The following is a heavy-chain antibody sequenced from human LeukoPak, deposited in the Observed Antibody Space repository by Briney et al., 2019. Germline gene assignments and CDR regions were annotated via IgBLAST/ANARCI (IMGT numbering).Heavy chain of an antibody. CDR1: GFTFSSYW. D-gene: IGHD3-16*01. CDR3: ARERWGLCLGVYYFDY. V-gene: IGHV3-7*01. Sequence: GGSLRLSCAASGFTFSSYWMSWVRQAPGKGLEWVANMNQDGSEKYYVDSVKGRFTISRDNAKNSLYLQMNNLRAEDTAVYYCARERWGLCLGVYYFDYWGQGTLVTVSS. CDR2: MNQDGSEK. J-gene: IGHJ4*02.